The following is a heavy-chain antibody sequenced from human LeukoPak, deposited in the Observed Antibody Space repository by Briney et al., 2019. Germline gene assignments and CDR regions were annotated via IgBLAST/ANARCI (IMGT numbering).Heavy chain of an antibody. CDR1: GFTFSSYA. CDR3: ARDIDGAMVRGVIVF. V-gene: IGHV3-23*03. Sequence: GGSLRLSCAASGFTFSSYAMSWVRQAPGKGLEWVSVIYSGGSTYYADSVKGRFTISRDNAKNSLYLQMNSLRTEDTAVYYCARDIDGAMVRGVIVFWGQGTLVTVSS. CDR2: IYSGGST. J-gene: IGHJ4*02. D-gene: IGHD3-10*01.